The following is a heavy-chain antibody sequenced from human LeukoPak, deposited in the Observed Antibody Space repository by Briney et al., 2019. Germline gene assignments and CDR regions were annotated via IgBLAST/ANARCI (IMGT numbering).Heavy chain of an antibody. V-gene: IGHV1-18*01. CDR2: ISAYNGNT. J-gene: IGHJ4*02. D-gene: IGHD3-10*01. CDR3: ARMGSGSYSNAFDY. CDR1: GGTFSSYA. Sequence: SVKVSCKASGGTFSSYAISWVRQAPGQGLEWMGWISAYNGNTNYAQKLQGRVTMTTDTSTSTAYMELRSLRSDDTAVYYCARMGSGSYSNAFDYWGRGTLVTVSS.